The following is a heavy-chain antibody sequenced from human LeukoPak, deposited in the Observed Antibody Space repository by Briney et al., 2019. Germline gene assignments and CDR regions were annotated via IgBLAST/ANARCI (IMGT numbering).Heavy chain of an antibody. CDR1: GFAFDSYA. Sequence: GGSLRLSCEASGFAFDSYAMSWVRQSPGKGLEWVASMSGSGGVTFYADSVKGRFTISRDNAKNTLYLQMNNLRVEDTAVFYCAKDKAVVTSRSFDYWGQGTLVTVSS. D-gene: IGHD4-23*01. V-gene: IGHV3-23*01. CDR3: AKDKAVVTSRSFDY. CDR2: MSGSGGVT. J-gene: IGHJ4*02.